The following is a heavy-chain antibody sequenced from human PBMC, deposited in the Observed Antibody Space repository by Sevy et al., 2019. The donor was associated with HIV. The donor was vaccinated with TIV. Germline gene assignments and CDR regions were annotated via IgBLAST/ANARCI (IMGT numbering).Heavy chain of an antibody. CDR2: INPSRDRT. CDR3: ARGDRLLWLTSLDY. CDR1: GYTFTTHF. V-gene: IGHV1-46*01. Sequence: ASVKVSCKASGYTFTTHFIHWLRQAPGQAPGQGLEWMGLINPSRDRTTYARNFQGRISMTRDTSTGTFYMELWSLTSEDTAMYFYARGDRLLWLTSLDYWGQGTPVTVSS. D-gene: IGHD5-18*01. J-gene: IGHJ4*02.